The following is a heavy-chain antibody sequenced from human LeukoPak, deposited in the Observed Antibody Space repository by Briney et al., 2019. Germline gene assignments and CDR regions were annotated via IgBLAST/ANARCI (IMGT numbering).Heavy chain of an antibody. Sequence: PSETLSLTCAVYGGSFSGYYWSWIRQPPGKGLEWIGEINHSGSTNYNPSLKSRVTISVDTSKNQFSLKLSSVTAADTAAYYCARSRYDFWSGYELDYWGQGTLVTVSS. CDR1: GGSFSGYY. CDR2: INHSGST. D-gene: IGHD3-3*01. J-gene: IGHJ4*02. CDR3: ARSRYDFWSGYELDY. V-gene: IGHV4-34*01.